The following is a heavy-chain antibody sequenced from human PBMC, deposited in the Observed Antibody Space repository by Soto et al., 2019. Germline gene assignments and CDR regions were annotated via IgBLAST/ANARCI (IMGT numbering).Heavy chain of an antibody. V-gene: IGHV1-69*13. CDR1: GGTFSSYA. Sequence: SVKVSCKASGGTFSSYAISWVRQAPGQGLEWMGGIIPIFGTANYAQKFQGRVTITADESTSTAYMELSSLRSEDTAVYYCARVRGSYDALGNYYYYGMDVWGQGTTVTVSS. CDR2: IIPIFGTA. D-gene: IGHD1-26*01. J-gene: IGHJ6*02. CDR3: ARVRGSYDALGNYYYYGMDV.